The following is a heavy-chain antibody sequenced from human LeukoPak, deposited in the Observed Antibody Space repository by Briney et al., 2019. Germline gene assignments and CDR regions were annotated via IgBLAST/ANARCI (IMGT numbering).Heavy chain of an antibody. CDR1: GYTFTSYG. CDR3: ARGDSSSWYGIDP. CDR2: INPNSGGT. Sequence: ASVKVSCKASGYTFTSYGISWVRQAPGQGLEWMGWINPNSGGTNYAQKFQGRVTMTRDTSISTAYMELSRLRSDDTAVYYCARGDSSSWYGIDPWGQGTLVTVSS. D-gene: IGHD6-13*01. V-gene: IGHV1-2*02. J-gene: IGHJ5*02.